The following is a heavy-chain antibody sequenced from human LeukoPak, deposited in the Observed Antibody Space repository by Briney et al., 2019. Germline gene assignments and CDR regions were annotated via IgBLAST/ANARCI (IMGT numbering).Heavy chain of an antibody. CDR3: ARGTVTAGFDC. V-gene: IGHV3-48*02. D-gene: IGHD4-17*01. J-gene: IGHJ4*02. Sequence: PGGSLRLSCAASGFTFSVFGMNWVRQAPGKGLEWVSYITGGSSTIYYADSVKGRFTISRDNAKKALYLQMRSLRDEDTALYYCARGTVTAGFDCWGQGTLVTVSS. CDR1: GFTFSVFG. CDR2: ITGGSSTI.